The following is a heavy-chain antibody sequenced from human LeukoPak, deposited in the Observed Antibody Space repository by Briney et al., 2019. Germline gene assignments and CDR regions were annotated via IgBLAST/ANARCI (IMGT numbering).Heavy chain of an antibody. CDR1: GFTFSSYA. Sequence: GGSLRLSCAASGFTFSSYAMHWVRQAPGKGLEWVSVISYDGSNKYYADSVKGRFTISRDNSKNTLYLQMSSLRAEDTAVYYCARDRDSSGWYHYYGMDVWGQGTTVTVSS. CDR2: ISYDGSNK. CDR3: ARDRDSSGWYHYYGMDV. V-gene: IGHV3-30-3*01. J-gene: IGHJ6*02. D-gene: IGHD6-19*01.